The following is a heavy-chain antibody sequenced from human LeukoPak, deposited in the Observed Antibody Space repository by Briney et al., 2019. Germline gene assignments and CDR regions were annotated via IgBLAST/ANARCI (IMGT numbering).Heavy chain of an antibody. Sequence: GGSLRLSCAASGFTFSSYWMSWVRQAPGKGLEWVANIKQDGSEKYYVDSVKGRFTISRDNAKNSLYLQMNSLRAEDTAVYYCARGGGYYYVRSSPLDYWGQGTLVTVSS. D-gene: IGHD3-22*01. CDR1: GFTFSSYW. V-gene: IGHV3-7*01. CDR3: ARGGGYYYVRSSPLDY. J-gene: IGHJ4*02. CDR2: IKQDGSEK.